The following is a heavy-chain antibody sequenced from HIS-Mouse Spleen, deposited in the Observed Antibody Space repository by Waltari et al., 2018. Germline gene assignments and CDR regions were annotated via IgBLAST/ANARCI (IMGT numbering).Heavy chain of an antibody. CDR1: RFTFSSLS. CDR3: AKSRGGDCYDY. Sequence: EVQLLESGGGLVQPGGSLRLSFAASRFTFSSLSMLWVRQAPGKGLEWVSAISGSGGSTYYADSVKGRFTISRDNSKNTLYLQMNSLRAEDTAVYYCAKSRGGDCYDYWGQGTLVTVSS. J-gene: IGHJ4*02. V-gene: IGHV3-23*01. D-gene: IGHD2-21*01. CDR2: ISGSGGST.